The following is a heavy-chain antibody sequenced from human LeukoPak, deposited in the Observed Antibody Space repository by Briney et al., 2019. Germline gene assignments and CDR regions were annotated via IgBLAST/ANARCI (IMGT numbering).Heavy chain of an antibody. CDR1: GFTFSSYG. Sequence: GGSLRLSCAASGFTFSSYGMHWVRQAPGKGLEWVAVISYDGSNKYYADSVKGRFTISRDNSKNTLYLQMNSLKTEDTAVYYCTTVIYSGYDWRSNTDYWGQGTLVTVSS. J-gene: IGHJ4*02. CDR3: TTVIYSGYDWRSNTDY. V-gene: IGHV3-30*03. D-gene: IGHD5-12*01. CDR2: ISYDGSNK.